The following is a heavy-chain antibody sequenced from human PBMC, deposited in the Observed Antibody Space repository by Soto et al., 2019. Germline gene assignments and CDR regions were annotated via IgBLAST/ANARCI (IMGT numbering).Heavy chain of an antibody. CDR2: ISSSGSTI. CDR1: GFTFSDYY. CDR3: ARGVGYCSGGSCYPPYYFDY. D-gene: IGHD2-15*01. V-gene: IGHV3-11*01. Sequence: GGSLRLSCAASGFTFSDYYMSWIRQAPGKGLEWVSYISSSGSTIYYADSVKGRCAISRDNAKNSLYLQMNSLRAEDTAVYYCARGVGYCSGGSCYPPYYFDYWGQGTMVTVSS. J-gene: IGHJ4*02.